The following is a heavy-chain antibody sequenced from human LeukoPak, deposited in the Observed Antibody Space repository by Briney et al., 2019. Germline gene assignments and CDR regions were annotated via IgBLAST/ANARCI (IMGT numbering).Heavy chain of an antibody. CDR3: SKKGQADDDGKPD. V-gene: IGHV3-30*02. J-gene: IGHJ4*02. CDR2: IRYDGSDR. D-gene: IGHD1-1*01. Sequence: GGSLRLSCVASEFTFSSYGMHWVRQAPGKGLEWVAYIRYDGSDRYYADSVKGRFTISRDNSKNTLYLQMNSLRAEDTAVYYCSKKGQADDDGKPDWGQGTLVTVSP. CDR1: EFTFSSYG.